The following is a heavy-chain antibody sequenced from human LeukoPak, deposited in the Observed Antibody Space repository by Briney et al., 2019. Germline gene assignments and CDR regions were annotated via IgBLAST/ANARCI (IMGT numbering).Heavy chain of an antibody. CDR1: GSSLSNYD. Sequence: SETLSLTCTVSGSSLSNYDWSWIRQPPGKGLEWIGYIYYSGSTNYNPSLKSRVTISVDTSKNQFSLKLSSVTAADTAVYYCARVRGGNYYDSSGTQLAFDIWGQGTMVTVSS. CDR3: ARVRGGNYYDSSGTQLAFDI. V-gene: IGHV4-59*01. CDR2: IYYSGST. D-gene: IGHD3-22*01. J-gene: IGHJ3*02.